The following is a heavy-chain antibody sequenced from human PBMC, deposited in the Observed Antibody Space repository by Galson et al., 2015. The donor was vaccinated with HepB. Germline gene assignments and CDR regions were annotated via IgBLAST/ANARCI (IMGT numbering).Heavy chain of an antibody. D-gene: IGHD4-23*01. V-gene: IGHV3-33*06. CDR1: GFTFRSLG. CDR2: IWYDGSKK. J-gene: IGHJ4*02. CDR3: AKEALPDYGGVTGFHF. Sequence: SLRLSCAASGFTFRSLGMHWVRQAPGKGLEWLVVIWYDGSKKYYTDSVKGRFTISKDTSKNTLYLQMDSLRVEDTAVYYCAKEALPDYGGVTGFHFWGQGTLVTVSS.